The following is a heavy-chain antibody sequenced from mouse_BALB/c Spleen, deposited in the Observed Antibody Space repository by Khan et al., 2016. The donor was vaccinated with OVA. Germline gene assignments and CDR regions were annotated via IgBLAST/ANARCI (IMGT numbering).Heavy chain of an antibody. Sequence: QVQLQQSGPEPVRPGAPVKISCKGSGYTFADSGMHWVRQSHAKSLEVIGVISTYYGTIKYNQKFEGRATMTVDKSSTTAYLELARLTSEDSAVYFCTSDGISEFTYWGQGTLVTVSA. J-gene: IGHJ3*01. D-gene: IGHD2-3*01. V-gene: IGHV1S137*01. CDR2: ISTYYGTI. CDR1: GYTFADSG. CDR3: TSDGISEFTY.